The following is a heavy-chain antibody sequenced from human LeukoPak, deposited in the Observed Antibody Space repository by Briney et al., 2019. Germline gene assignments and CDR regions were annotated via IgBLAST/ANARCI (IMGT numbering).Heavy chain of an antibody. CDR3: ARSYCSSTSCHHNWFDP. D-gene: IGHD2-2*01. Sequence: KASETLSLTCTVSGGSISSYYWSWIRQPPGKGLEWIGYIYYGGSTNYNPSLKSRVTISVDTSKNQFSLKLSSVTAADTAVYYCARSYCSSTSCHHNWFDPWGQGTLVTVSS. V-gene: IGHV4-59*08. J-gene: IGHJ5*02. CDR1: GGSISSYY. CDR2: IYYGGST.